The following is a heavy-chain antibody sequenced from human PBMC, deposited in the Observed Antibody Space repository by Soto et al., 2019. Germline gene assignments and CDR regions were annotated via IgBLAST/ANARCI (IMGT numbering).Heavy chain of an antibody. V-gene: IGHV1-69*12. J-gene: IGHJ4*02. D-gene: IGHD1-26*01. CDR3: AKEDGAVFKS. CDR2: IFPLVAMV. CDR1: GGDLTNSG. Sequence: QVHLVQSGAEMKKPGSSVKVSCKVSGGDLTNSGISWVKQAPGQGLEWMGGIFPLVAMVDYSQKFQGRVTITADESTNTAYMDLGSLRSEDTAVYYCAKEDGAVFKSWGQGTLVIVSS.